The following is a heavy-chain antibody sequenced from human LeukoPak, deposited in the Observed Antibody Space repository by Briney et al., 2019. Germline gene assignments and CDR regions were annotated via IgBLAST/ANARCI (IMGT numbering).Heavy chain of an antibody. J-gene: IGHJ4*02. Sequence: GESLKISCKGSGYVSINYWVAWVRQMPGKGLEWIGVIYPGDSDTRYNPSFQGQVTISADKSLTTAYLQWSSLKASDTAMYYCAILRRLGPFEYWGQGTLVTVS. CDR2: IYPGDSDT. CDR1: GYVSINYW. D-gene: IGHD3-16*01. CDR3: AILRRLGPFEY. V-gene: IGHV5-51*01.